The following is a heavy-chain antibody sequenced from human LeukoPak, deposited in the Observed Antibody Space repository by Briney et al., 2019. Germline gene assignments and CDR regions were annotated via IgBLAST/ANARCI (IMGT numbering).Heavy chain of an antibody. J-gene: IGHJ4*02. CDR1: GFTFDTYT. V-gene: IGHV3-21*06. CDR2: IASDTTYI. CDR3: ARDYYDSSASATFDY. Sequence: PGGSLRLSCEASGFTFDTYTVNRVRQAPGKGLEWVSSIASDTTYIKYADSVKGRFTVSRGNAKNSVFLEMKSLRADDTAIYFCARDYYDSSASATFDYWGRGTLVTVSS. D-gene: IGHD3-22*01.